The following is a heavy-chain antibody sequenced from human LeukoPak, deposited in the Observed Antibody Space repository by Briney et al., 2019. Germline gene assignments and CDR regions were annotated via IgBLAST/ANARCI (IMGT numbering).Heavy chain of an antibody. J-gene: IGHJ6*03. Sequence: SETLSLTCAVYGGSFSGYYWSWIRQPPGKGLEWIGEINHSGSTNYNPSLKSRVTISVDTSKNQFSLKLSSVTAADTAVYYCARVDGGASLSLVWYYMDVWGKGTTVTVSS. CDR1: GGSFSGYY. CDR2: INHSGST. V-gene: IGHV4-34*01. CDR3: ARVDGGASLSLVWYYMDV. D-gene: IGHD3-16*01.